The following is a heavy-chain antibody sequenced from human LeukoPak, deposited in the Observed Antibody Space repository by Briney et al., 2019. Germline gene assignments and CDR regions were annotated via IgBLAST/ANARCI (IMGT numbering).Heavy chain of an antibody. CDR2: IKQGGSEI. J-gene: IGHJ4*02. CDR3: ARIEDYGGDSKWFEY. Sequence: GGSLRLSCAPSELSFKTYSMNWLRQSPGKGLEWVANIKQGGSEIYSVASVKGRFTISRDNAKNSLYLQTNSLRAEDTAVYYCARIEDYGGDSKWFEYWGQGTLVTVSS. V-gene: IGHV3-7*01. CDR1: ELSFKTYS. D-gene: IGHD4-23*01.